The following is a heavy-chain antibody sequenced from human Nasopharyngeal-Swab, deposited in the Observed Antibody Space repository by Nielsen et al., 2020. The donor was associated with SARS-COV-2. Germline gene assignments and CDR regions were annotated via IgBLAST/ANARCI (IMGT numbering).Heavy chain of an antibody. D-gene: IGHD6-13*01. Sequence: WIRQHPGKGLEWIGSIYYSGSTYYNPSLKSRVTISVDTSKNQFSLKLSSVTAADTAVYYCARWKGIAAAWDYWGQGTLVTVSS. J-gene: IGHJ4*02. CDR3: ARWKGIAAAWDY. V-gene: IGHV4-39*01. CDR2: IYYSGST.